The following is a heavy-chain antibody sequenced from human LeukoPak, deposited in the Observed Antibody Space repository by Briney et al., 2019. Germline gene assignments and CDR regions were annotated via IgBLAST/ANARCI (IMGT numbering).Heavy chain of an antibody. CDR3: AKAPSPGWEPMRMAFGY. CDR1: GFTFSSYG. V-gene: IGHV3-23*01. CDR2: ISGSGGST. Sequence: PGGSLRLSCAASGFTFSSYGMSWVRQAPGKGLEWVSAISGSGGSTYYADSVKGRFTISRDNSKNTLYLQMNSLRAEDTAVYYCAKAPSPGWEPMRMAFGYWGQGTLVTVSS. D-gene: IGHD4-23*01. J-gene: IGHJ4*02.